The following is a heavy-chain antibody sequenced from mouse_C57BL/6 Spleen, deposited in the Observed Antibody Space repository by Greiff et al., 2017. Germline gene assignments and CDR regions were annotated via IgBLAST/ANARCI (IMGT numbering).Heavy chain of an antibody. CDR3: ARGGYDYWYFDV. V-gene: IGHV5-6*01. CDR2: ISSGGSYT. J-gene: IGHJ1*03. D-gene: IGHD2-2*01. CDR1: GFTFSSYG. Sequence: EVQRVESGGDLVKPGGSLKLSCAASGFTFSSYGMSWVRQTPDKRLEWVATISSGGSYTYYPDSVKGRFTISRDNAKKTLYLQMSSLRSEVTAMYYCARGGYDYWYFDVWGTGTTVTVSS.